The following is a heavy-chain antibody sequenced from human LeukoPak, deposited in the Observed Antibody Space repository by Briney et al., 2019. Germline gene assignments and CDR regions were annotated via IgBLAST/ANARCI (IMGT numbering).Heavy chain of an antibody. CDR1: GGSFSGYY. CDR2: INHSGST. J-gene: IGHJ3*02. CDR3: ARDGRYYYAFDI. Sequence: SETLSLTCAVYGGSFSGYYWSWIRQPPGKGLEWIGEINHSGSTNYNPSLKSRVTISVDTSKNQFSLKLSSVTAADTAVYYCARDGRYYYAFDIWGQGTMVTVSS. D-gene: IGHD1-26*01. V-gene: IGHV4-34*01.